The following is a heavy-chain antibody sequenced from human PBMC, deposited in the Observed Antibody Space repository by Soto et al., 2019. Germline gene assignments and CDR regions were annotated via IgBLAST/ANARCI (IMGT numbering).Heavy chain of an antibody. V-gene: IGHV3-9*01. CDR1: GFTFDDYA. Sequence: EVQLVESGGGFVQPGRSLRLSCAASGFTFDDYAMHWVRQAPGNGLDRVSGISWNSGSIAYADSVKGRFTISRDKAKKSLYLQMNSLRPEDTALYYCAKEGTTSWGGWFDPWGQGTLVTVSS. CDR3: AKEGTTSWGGWFDP. D-gene: IGHD2-2*01. J-gene: IGHJ5*02. CDR2: ISWNSGSI.